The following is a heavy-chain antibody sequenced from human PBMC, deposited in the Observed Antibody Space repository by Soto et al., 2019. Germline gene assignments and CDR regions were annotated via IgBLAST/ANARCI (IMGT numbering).Heavy chain of an antibody. J-gene: IGHJ4*02. D-gene: IGHD3-9*01. V-gene: IGHV1-2*02. Sequence: ASVKVSCKASGYSFIDYYIHWVRQAPGQGFEWMGRISPKSGGTNYAQKFEGRVTMTWDTSLNTAFMELSSLISDDTAVYYCARPPGYISDWYYFDLWGQGTLVTVSS. CDR1: GYSFIDYY. CDR3: ARPPGYISDWYYFDL. CDR2: ISPKSGGT.